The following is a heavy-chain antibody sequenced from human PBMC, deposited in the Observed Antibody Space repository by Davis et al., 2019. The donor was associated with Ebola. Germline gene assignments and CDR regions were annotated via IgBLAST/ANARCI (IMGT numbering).Heavy chain of an antibody. J-gene: IGHJ4*02. V-gene: IGHV1-46*01. CDR3: ARDRVLEGGPWFRAPYYFDY. D-gene: IGHD3-10*01. CDR2: INPSGGST. CDR1: GGTFSSYA. Sequence: AASVKVSCKASGGTFSSYAISWVRQAPGQGLEWMGIINPSGGSTSYAQKFQGRVTMTRDTSTSTVYMELSSLRSEDTAVYYCARDRVLEGGPWFRAPYYFDYWGQGTLVAVSS.